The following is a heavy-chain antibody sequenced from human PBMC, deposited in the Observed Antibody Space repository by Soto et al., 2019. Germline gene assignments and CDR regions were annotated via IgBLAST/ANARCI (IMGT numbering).Heavy chain of an antibody. J-gene: IGHJ4*02. CDR3: ARNYYGDSSWAFDY. CDR2: INNSGST. CDR1: GGSFSGYY. V-gene: IGHV4-34*01. Sequence: QVQLQQWGAGLLKPSETLSLTCAVYGGSFSGYYWSWIRQPPGKGLEWIGEINNSGSTNYNPSLKSRVTISVDTSKNQFSLKLSSVTAADTAVYYCARNYYGDSSWAFDYWGQGTLVTVSS. D-gene: IGHD4-17*01.